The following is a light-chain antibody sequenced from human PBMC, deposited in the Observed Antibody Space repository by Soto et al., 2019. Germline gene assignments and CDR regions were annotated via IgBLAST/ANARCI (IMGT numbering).Light chain of an antibody. CDR2: GAS. CDR1: QSVSSN. J-gene: IGKJ5*01. V-gene: IGKV3-15*01. CDR3: QQYNNWPLT. Sequence: EIVMTQSPATLSVSPGERATLSCRASQSVSSNLAWYQQKPGQAPRLLIYGASTRATGIPARFSGSGSGTEFTLTISSLQSEEFAVYYGQQYNNWPLTFGQGTRLEIK.